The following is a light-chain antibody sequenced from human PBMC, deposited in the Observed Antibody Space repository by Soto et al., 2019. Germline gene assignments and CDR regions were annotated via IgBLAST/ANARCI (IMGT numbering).Light chain of an antibody. V-gene: IGKV3D-15*01. CDR2: GAS. CDR3: QQYNNWPPLT. J-gene: IGKJ4*01. CDR1: QSVSSY. Sequence: IVLTQSPGTLSLSPGERATLSCRASQSVSSYLGWYQQKPGQAPRLLIYGASTRATGIPARFSGSGSGTEFTLTISSLQSEDFAVYYCQQYNNWPPLTFGGGTKVDIK.